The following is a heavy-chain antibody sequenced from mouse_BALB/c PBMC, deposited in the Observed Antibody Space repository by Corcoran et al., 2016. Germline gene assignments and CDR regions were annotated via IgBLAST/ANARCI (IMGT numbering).Heavy chain of an antibody. CDR1: GFNIKDTY. D-gene: IGHD1-1*01. CDR2: IDPANGNT. V-gene: IGHV14-3*02. CDR3: ARKDYYGYFDY. J-gene: IGHJ2*01. Sequence: EVQLQQSGAELVKPGASVKLSCTASGFNIKDTYMHWVKQRPEQDLEWIGRIDPANGNTKYDPKFQGKATITADTSSNTAYLQLSSLTSEDTAVYYCARKDYYGYFDYWGQGTTLTVSS.